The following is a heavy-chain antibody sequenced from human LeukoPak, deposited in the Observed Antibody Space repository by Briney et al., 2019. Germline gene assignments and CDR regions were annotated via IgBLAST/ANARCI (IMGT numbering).Heavy chain of an antibody. V-gene: IGHV4-61*01. Sequence: PSETLSLTCTVSGGSISSSSYYWSWIRQPPGKGLEWIGYIYYSGSTNYNPSLKSRVTISVDTSKNQFSLKLSSVTAADTAVYYCASGFAGTFDYWGQGTLVTVSS. CDR2: IYYSGST. CDR3: ASGFAGTFDY. J-gene: IGHJ4*02. CDR1: GGSISSSSYY. D-gene: IGHD6-13*01.